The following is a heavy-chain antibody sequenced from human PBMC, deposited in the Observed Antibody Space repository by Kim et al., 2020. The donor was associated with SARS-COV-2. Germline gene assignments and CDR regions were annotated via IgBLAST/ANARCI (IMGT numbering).Heavy chain of an antibody. CDR2: MNPNSGNT. V-gene: IGHV1-8*01. D-gene: IGHD5-12*01. J-gene: IGHJ4*02. CDR3: ARGARYSGYDYAY. Sequence: ASVKVSCKASGYTFTSYDINWVRQATGQGLEWMGWMNPNSGNTGYAQKVQGRVTMTRNTSISTAYMELSSLRSEDTAVYYCARGARYSGYDYAYWGQGTLVTVSS. CDR1: GYTFTSYD.